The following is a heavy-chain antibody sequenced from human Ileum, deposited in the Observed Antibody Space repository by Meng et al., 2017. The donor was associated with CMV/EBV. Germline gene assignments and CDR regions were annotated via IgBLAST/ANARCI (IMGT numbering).Heavy chain of an antibody. CDR3: SYWSTYQTFDH. V-gene: IGHV3-49*04. CDR1: GFNFGDYA. Sequence: GASLMISCATSGFNFGDYAMSWVRQAPGKGLEGVSSIRSTADGGLTEYAASVRGRFIISRDDSEGIAYLQMNSLRTEDTAVYYCSYWSTYQTFDHWGQGTLVTSPQ. J-gene: IGHJ4*02. D-gene: IGHD1-1*01. CDR2: IRSTADGGLT.